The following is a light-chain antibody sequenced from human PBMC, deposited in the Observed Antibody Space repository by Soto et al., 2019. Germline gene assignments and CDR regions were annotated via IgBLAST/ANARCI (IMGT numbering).Light chain of an antibody. CDR2: AAS. CDR3: QQSYSTPLT. Sequence: DLQMTQSPSSLSASVGDRVTITCRASQIISSYLNWYQQKPGKAPKLLIYAASSLQSGVPSRFSGIGSGTDFTLTISSLQPEDFATYYCQQSYSTPLTFGGGTKVEIK. J-gene: IGKJ4*01. CDR1: QIISSY. V-gene: IGKV1-39*01.